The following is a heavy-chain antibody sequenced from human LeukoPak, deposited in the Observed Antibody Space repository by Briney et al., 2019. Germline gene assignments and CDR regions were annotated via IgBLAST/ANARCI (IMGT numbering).Heavy chain of an antibody. Sequence: GGSLRLSCAASGFTFSSYGMHWVRQAPGKGLEWVAFIRHDGSNKYYADSVKGRFTISRDNSKNTLYLQMNSLRAEDTAVYYCAKDRFSTEWLRGVDYWGQGTLVTVSS. CDR1: GFTFSSYG. D-gene: IGHD3-3*01. CDR2: IRHDGSNK. J-gene: IGHJ4*02. CDR3: AKDRFSTEWLRGVDY. V-gene: IGHV3-30*02.